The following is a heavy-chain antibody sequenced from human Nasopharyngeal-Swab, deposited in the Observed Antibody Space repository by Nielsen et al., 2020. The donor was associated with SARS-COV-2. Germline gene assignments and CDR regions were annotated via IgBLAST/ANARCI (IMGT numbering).Heavy chain of an antibody. D-gene: IGHD1-26*01. V-gene: IGHV3-74*01. CDR1: GFTFGNYW. Sequence: GESLKISCVASGFTFGNYWMHWVRQVPGKGLVWVSHINADGSRTTYADSVKGRFTISRDNAKNSLYLQMNSLRAEDTAVYYCGRDGSNKWGIKTDYWGQGTLVTVSS. J-gene: IGHJ4*02. CDR3: GRDGSNKWGIKTDY. CDR2: INADGSRT.